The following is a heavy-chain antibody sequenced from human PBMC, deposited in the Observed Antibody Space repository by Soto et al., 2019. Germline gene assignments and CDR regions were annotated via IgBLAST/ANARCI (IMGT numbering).Heavy chain of an antibody. V-gene: IGHV3-23*01. J-gene: IGHJ4*02. CDR1: GFTFSSYA. D-gene: IGHD2-15*01. CDR3: AKSGGIVVVVAATPYDY. Sequence: GGSLRLSCAASGFTFSSYAMSWVRQAPGKGLEWVSAISGSGGSTYYADSVKGRFTISSDNSKNTLYLQMNSLRAEDTAVYYCAKSGGIVVVVAATPYDYWGQGTLVTVSS. CDR2: ISGSGGST.